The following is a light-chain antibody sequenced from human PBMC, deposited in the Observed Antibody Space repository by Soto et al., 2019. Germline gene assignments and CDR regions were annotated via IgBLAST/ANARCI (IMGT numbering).Light chain of an antibody. Sequence: IDMTQSAAPLSVSPGERATLSFRSSQSVSSNVAWYQQIPGQAPRLLIYGASTRATGIPARFSGSGSGTDFTLTIRSLEPEDFAVYYCQQYGSSPTFGQGTKVDIK. CDR1: QSVSSN. CDR2: GAS. J-gene: IGKJ1*01. CDR3: QQYGSSPT. V-gene: IGKV3-15*01.